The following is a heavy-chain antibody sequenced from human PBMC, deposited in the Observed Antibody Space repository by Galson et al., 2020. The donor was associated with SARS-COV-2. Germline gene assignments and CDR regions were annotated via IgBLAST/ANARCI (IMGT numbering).Heavy chain of an antibody. D-gene: IGHD2-15*01. Sequence: SETLSLTCTVSGGPISSGDYYWSWIRQPPGKGLEWIGYIYYSRSTYYNPSLKSRVTISVDTSKNQFSLKLSSVTAADTAVYYCARVVVVAATLSPGVTGVYYYYYGMDVWGQGTTVTVSS. CDR1: GGPISSGDYY. CDR3: ARVVVVAATLSPGVTGVYYYYYGMDV. CDR2: IYYSRST. V-gene: IGHV4-30-4*01. J-gene: IGHJ6*02.